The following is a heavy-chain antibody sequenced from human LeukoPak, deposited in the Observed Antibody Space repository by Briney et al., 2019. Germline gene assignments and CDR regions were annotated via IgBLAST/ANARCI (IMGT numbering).Heavy chain of an antibody. CDR1: GFSLSDYY. CDR2: ISFSGSII. J-gene: IGHJ4*02. D-gene: IGHD3-9*01. V-gene: IGHV3-11*01. Sequence: GGSLRLSCAASGFSLSDYYMSWLRQAPGGGLEWVSSISFSGSIIYYADSVKGRFTITRDNAKNSLFLQMSSLRAEDTAVYFCARAGGSYFLPFDYWGQGTLATVSS. CDR3: ARAGGSYFLPFDY.